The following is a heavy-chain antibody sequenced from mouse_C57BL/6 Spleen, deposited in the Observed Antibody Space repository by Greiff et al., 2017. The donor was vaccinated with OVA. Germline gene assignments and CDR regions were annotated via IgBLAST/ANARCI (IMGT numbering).Heavy chain of an antibody. CDR1: GFTFSSYG. D-gene: IGHD4-1*01. J-gene: IGHJ2*01. V-gene: IGHV5-6*01. CDR3: ARRDWEGYFDY. CDR2: ISSGGSYT. Sequence: EVQRVESGGDLVKPGGSLKLSCAASGFTFSSYGMSWVRQTPDKRLEWVATISSGGSYTYYPDSVKGRFTISRDNAKNTLYLQMSSLKSEDTAMYYCARRDWEGYFDYWGQGTTLTVSS.